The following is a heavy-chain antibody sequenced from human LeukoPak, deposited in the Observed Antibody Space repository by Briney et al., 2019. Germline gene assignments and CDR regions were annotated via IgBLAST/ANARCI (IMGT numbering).Heavy chain of an antibody. Sequence: NPSETLSLTCTVSGGSISSSSYYWGWIRQPPGTGLEWIGSIYYSGSTYYNPSLKSRVTISVDTSKNQFSLKLSSATAADTAVYYCATSEKWFDPWGQGTPVTVSS. V-gene: IGHV4-39*01. CDR1: GGSISSSSYY. CDR3: ATSEKWFDP. J-gene: IGHJ5*02. CDR2: IYYSGST.